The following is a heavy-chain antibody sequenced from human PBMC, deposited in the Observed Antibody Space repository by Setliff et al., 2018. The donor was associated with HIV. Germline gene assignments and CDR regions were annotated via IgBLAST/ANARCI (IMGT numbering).Heavy chain of an antibody. CDR2: INPNSGGT. D-gene: IGHD1-26*01. V-gene: IGHV1-2*06. J-gene: IGHJ3*02. Sequence: ASVKVSCKASGYTFTGYYMHWVRQAPGQGLEWMGRINPNSGGTNYAQKSQGRVTMTRDTSISTAYMELSWLRSDDTAVYFCARGTRVGANDAFDIWGQGTMVPLS. CDR3: ARGTRVGANDAFDI. CDR1: GYTFTGYY.